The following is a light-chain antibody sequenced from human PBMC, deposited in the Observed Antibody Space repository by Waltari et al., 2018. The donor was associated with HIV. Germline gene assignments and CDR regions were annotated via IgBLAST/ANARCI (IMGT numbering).Light chain of an antibody. J-gene: IGLJ2*01. CDR1: SSAVGSYNL. V-gene: IGLV2-23*02. CDR3: CSYAGSSTL. CDR2: DVS. Sequence: QSALTQPASVSGSPGQSITISCTGTSSAVGSYNLVSWYQQHPGKAPKLMIYDVSKRPSGVSNRFSGSKSGNTASLTISGLQAEDEADYYCCSYAGSSTLFGGGTKLTVL.